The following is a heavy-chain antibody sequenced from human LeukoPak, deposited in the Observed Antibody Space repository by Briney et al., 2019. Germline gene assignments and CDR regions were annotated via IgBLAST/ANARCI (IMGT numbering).Heavy chain of an antibody. J-gene: IGHJ4*02. CDR2: IYTSGGT. CDR3: VTDRSGSYNY. D-gene: IGHD1-26*01. CDR1: GASISSFY. Sequence: SETLSLTCTVSGASISSFYWSWLRQPAGKGLEWIGRIYTSGGTNYNPSLKSRVTMSIDTSKNQFSLKLYSVTAADTAVYYCVTDRSGSYNYWGQGILVTVSS. V-gene: IGHV4-4*07.